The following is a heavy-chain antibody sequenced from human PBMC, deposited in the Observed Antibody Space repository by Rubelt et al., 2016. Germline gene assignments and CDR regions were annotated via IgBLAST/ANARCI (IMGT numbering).Heavy chain of an antibody. J-gene: IGHJ6*02. CDR2: IYSGGST. V-gene: IGHV3-53*01. CDR3: ARDQYCSSTSCPYYYYYGMDV. D-gene: IGHD2-2*01. Sequence: GKGLEWVSVIYSGGSTYYADSVKGRFTISRDNSKNTLYLQMNSLRAEDTAVYYCARDQYCSSTSCPYYYYYGMDVWGQGTTVTVSS.